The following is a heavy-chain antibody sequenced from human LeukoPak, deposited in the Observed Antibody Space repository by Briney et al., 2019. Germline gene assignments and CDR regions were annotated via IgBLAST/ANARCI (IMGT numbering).Heavy chain of an antibody. CDR2: VYSSGDT. Sequence: SETLSLTCTVSGGSTSSDYWSCLRQSPGKGLEWVGYVYSSGDTGKNPSLKSRVTILLDTSKNQCSLKLTSVSAADTAVYYCARLKLGAYFDLWGRGTLVTVSS. D-gene: IGHD3-16*01. CDR1: GGSTSSDY. CDR3: ARLKLGAYFDL. V-gene: IGHV4-59*08. J-gene: IGHJ2*01.